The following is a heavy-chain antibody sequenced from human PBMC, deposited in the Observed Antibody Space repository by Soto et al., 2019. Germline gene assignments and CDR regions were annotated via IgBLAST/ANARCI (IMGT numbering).Heavy chain of an antibody. Sequence: PGGSLRLSCSASGFTFSSCALHWVRQAPGRGLEYVSAISYNGGSTYYADSVQDRFTVSRDNSKNTLYLQLSSLRVDDTAVYFCVKSSRRDITASRGMDVWGQGTTVTSP. J-gene: IGHJ6*02. CDR1: GFTFSSCA. D-gene: IGHD3-3*01. V-gene: IGHV3-64D*06. CDR2: ISYNGGST. CDR3: VKSSRRDITASRGMDV.